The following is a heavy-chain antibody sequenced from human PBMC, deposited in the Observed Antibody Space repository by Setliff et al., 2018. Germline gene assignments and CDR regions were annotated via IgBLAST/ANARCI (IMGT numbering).Heavy chain of an antibody. CDR3: AKSSGSSSSTNLEY. Sequence: LSCAASGFTFSSNAMTWVRPAPGKGLEWVSAISSSGGSTFYADSVKGRFTISRDNSKNTLYLQMNSLRAEDTAVYYCAKSSGSSSSTNLEYLGPGTLVTVSS. J-gene: IGHJ4*02. D-gene: IGHD6-6*01. CDR2: ISSSGGST. CDR1: GFTFSSNA. V-gene: IGHV3-23*01.